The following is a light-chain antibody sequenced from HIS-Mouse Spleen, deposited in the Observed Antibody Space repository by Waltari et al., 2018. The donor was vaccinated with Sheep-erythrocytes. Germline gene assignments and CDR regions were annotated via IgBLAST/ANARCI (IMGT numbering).Light chain of an antibody. V-gene: IGLV2-11*01. Sequence: QSALTQPRSVSGSPGQSVTISCTGTSSAVGGYIYVPWYQQHPGKAPKLMIYDVSKRPSGVPDRFSGSKSGNTASLTISGLQAEDEADYYCCSYAGSYNHVFATGTKVTVL. CDR2: DVS. J-gene: IGLJ1*01. CDR1: SSAVGGYIY. CDR3: CSYAGSYNHV.